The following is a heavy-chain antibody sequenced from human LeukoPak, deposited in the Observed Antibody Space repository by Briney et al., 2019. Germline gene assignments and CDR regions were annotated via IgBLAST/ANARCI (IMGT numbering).Heavy chain of an antibody. CDR2: IYTSGST. V-gene: IGHV4-61*02. D-gene: IGHD3-10*01. J-gene: IGHJ4*02. CDR1: GGSISSGSYY. Sequence: PSQTLSLTCTVSGGSISSGSYYWSWIWQPAGKGLEWIGRIYTSGSTNYNPSLKSRVTISVDTSKNQFSLKLSSVTAADTAVYYCASSHRGYYGSGSFDYWGQGTLVTVSS. CDR3: ASSHRGYYGSGSFDY.